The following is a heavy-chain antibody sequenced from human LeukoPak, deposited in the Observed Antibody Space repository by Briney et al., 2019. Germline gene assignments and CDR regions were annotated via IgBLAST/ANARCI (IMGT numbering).Heavy chain of an antibody. J-gene: IGHJ3*02. CDR1: GYTFTSYG. Sequence: ASVKVSCKASGYTFTSYGISWVRQAPGQGLEWMGIINPSGGSTSYAQKFQGRVTMTRDTSTSTVYMELSSLRSEDTAVYYCARDPEYSSGDDAFDIWGQGTMVTVSS. V-gene: IGHV1-46*01. D-gene: IGHD6-19*01. CDR2: INPSGGST. CDR3: ARDPEYSSGDDAFDI.